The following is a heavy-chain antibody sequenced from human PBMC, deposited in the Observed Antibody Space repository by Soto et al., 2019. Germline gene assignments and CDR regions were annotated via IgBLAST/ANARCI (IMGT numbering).Heavy chain of an antibody. Sequence: PGGSLRLSCVGSGFPFNKYYMTWVRQAPGKGLEWVSTISDGSVYKYYANSVKGRFTISRDNAKNSVYLQMSGLTAEDTAVYYCARPAVAGANWFDPWGQGALVTVSS. CDR3: ARPAVAGANWFDP. V-gene: IGHV3-21*06. J-gene: IGHJ5*02. CDR2: ISDGSVYK. D-gene: IGHD6-19*01. CDR1: GFPFNKYY.